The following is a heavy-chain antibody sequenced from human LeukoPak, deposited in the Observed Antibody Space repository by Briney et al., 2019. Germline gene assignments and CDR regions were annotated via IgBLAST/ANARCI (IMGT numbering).Heavy chain of an antibody. J-gene: IGHJ4*02. Sequence: GGSLRLSCAASGFTFSSYGMHWVRQAPGKGLEWVAVISYDGSNKYYADSVKGRFTISRDNSKNTLYLQMNSLRAEDTAVYYCAKDRGYYDSVAYFDYWGQGTLVTVSS. CDR3: AKDRGYYDSVAYFDY. CDR1: GFTFSSYG. V-gene: IGHV3-30*18. D-gene: IGHD3-22*01. CDR2: ISYDGSNK.